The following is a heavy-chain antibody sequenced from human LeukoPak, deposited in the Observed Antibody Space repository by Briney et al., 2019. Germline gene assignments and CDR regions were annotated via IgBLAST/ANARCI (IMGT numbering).Heavy chain of an antibody. V-gene: IGHV3-23*01. Sequence: GGSLRLSCAASGFTFSSYAMSWVRQAPGKGLEWVSAISGSGGSTYYADSVKGRFTISRDNSKNTLYLQMNSLRAEDTAVYYCAKDLVGSSSRGWFDPWGQGTLVTVSS. J-gene: IGHJ5*02. CDR3: AKDLVGSSSRGWFDP. CDR1: GFTFSSYA. CDR2: ISGSGGST. D-gene: IGHD6-13*01.